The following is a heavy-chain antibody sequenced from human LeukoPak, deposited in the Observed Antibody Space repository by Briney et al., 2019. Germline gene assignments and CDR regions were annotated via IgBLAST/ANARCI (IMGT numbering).Heavy chain of an antibody. Sequence: GGSLRLSCAASGFTVSSNYMSWVRQAPGKGLEWVSVIYSGGSTYYADSVKGRFTISRDNSKNTLYLQMNSLRAEDTAVYYCAKDSGSDKGFDYWGQGTLVTVSS. V-gene: IGHV3-53*01. J-gene: IGHJ4*02. CDR2: IYSGGST. CDR3: AKDSGSDKGFDY. CDR1: GFTVSSNY. D-gene: IGHD3-10*01.